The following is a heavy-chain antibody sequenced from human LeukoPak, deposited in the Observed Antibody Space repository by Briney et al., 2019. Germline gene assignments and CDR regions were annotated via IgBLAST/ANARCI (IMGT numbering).Heavy chain of an antibody. CDR3: AIGPHKHLGPYSSAWDGGDY. Sequence: GGSQRLSCAASGFTFTTDAISSVRQAPGTGLEWVSAISGSGGSTYHTDSLKARFTISRDNSKNTLYLQMDSLTPEDTAIYYCAIGPHKHLGPYSSAWDGGDYWGQGTLVTVSS. J-gene: IGHJ4*02. V-gene: IGHV3-23*01. CDR1: GFTFTTDA. CDR2: ISGSGGST. D-gene: IGHD6-19*01.